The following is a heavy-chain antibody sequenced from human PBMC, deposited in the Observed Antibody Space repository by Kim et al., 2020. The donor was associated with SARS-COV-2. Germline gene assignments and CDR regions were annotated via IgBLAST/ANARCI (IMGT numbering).Heavy chain of an antibody. V-gene: IGHV4-34*01. Sequence: NPPLQTLVTISVDTSKNQFSLKLSSVTAADTAVYYCARGLSFSSSSCGDYWGQGTLVPVAS. J-gene: IGHJ4*02. D-gene: IGHD6-13*01. CDR3: ARGLSFSSSSCGDY.